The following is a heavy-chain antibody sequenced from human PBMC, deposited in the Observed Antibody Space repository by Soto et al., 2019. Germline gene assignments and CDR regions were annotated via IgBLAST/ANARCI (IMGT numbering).Heavy chain of an antibody. Sequence: QVQLQASGPGLVKPSETLSLTCTVSAASFRKYYWTWIRQPPRKGLEWIGYIYFNGNTNYNPSLKRRVTISVDTSKKQISLNLTSVTDADTAVYFCASVTFGGVVLAHWGQGTLVTVSS. CDR2: IYFNGNT. D-gene: IGHD3-16*01. V-gene: IGHV4-59*13. J-gene: IGHJ4*02. CDR3: ASVTFGGVVLAH. CDR1: AASFRKYY.